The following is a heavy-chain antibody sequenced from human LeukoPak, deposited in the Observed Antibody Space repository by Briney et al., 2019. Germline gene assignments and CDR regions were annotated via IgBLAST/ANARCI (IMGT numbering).Heavy chain of an antibody. V-gene: IGHV1-69*13. J-gene: IGHJ6*02. CDR3: ARRRGIVVVPAAFDNYYYGMDV. D-gene: IGHD2-2*01. Sequence: SVKVSCKAFGGTFSSYAISWVRQAPGQGLEWMGGIIPIFGTANYAQKFQGRVTITADESTSTAYMELSSLRSEDTAVYYCARRRGIVVVPAAFDNYYYGMDVWGQGTTVTVSS. CDR2: IIPIFGTA. CDR1: GGTFSSYA.